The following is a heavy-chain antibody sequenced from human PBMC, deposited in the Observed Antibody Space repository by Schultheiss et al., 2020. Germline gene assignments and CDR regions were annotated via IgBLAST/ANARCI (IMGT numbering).Heavy chain of an antibody. CDR3: AIDISLYGDSYFDY. Sequence: GGSLRLSCAASGFTFSSYAMSWVRQAPGKGLEWVANIKQDGSEKYYVDSVKGRFTISRDNAKNSLYLQMNSLRAEDTAVYYCAIDISLYGDSYFDYWGQGTLVTVSS. CDR1: GFTFSSYA. V-gene: IGHV3-7*03. CDR2: IKQDGSEK. J-gene: IGHJ4*02. D-gene: IGHD4-17*01.